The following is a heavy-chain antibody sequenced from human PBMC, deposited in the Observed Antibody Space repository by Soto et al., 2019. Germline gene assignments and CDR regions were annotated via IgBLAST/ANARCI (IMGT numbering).Heavy chain of an antibody. D-gene: IGHD5-18*01. CDR3: ARRGADNTAMSYYYYYGMDV. Sequence: QVQLVQSGAEVKKPGSSVKVSCKASGGTFSSYAISWVRQAPGQGREWMGGIIPIFGTANYAQKFQGRVTITADESTSTAYMELSSLRSEDTAVYYCARRGADNTAMSYYYYYGMDVWGQGTTVTVSS. CDR2: IIPIFGTA. V-gene: IGHV1-69*12. CDR1: GGTFSSYA. J-gene: IGHJ6*02.